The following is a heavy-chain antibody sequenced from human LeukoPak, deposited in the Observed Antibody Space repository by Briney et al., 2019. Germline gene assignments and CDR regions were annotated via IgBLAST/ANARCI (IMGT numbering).Heavy chain of an antibody. CDR3: ARGPPNWGMVGY. J-gene: IGHJ4*02. V-gene: IGHV1-8*01. D-gene: IGHD7-27*01. CDR1: GYTFTSYH. CDR2: MKSNNGHT. Sequence: ASVTVSCKASGYTFTSYHMHWVRQAPGQGLEWMGWMKSNNGHTGYAQKFQGRVTMTRDTSISTAYMELSSLTFEDTAVYYCARGPPNWGMVGYWGQGTLVTVSS.